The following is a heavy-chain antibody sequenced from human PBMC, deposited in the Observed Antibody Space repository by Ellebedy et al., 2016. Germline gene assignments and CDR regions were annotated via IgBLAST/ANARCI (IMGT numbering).Heavy chain of an antibody. CDR1: GFSLSTSGVG. V-gene: IGHV2-5*01. J-gene: IGHJ3*02. D-gene: IGHD2-21*01. CDR3: AHRECGGDCYSNTFDI. Sequence: SGPTLVXPTQTLTLTCTFSGFSLSTSGVGVGWIRQPPGKALEWLALIYWNDDKRYSPSLKSRLTITKDTSKNQVVLTMTNMDPVDTATYYCAHRECGGDCYSNTFDIWGQGTMVTVSS. CDR2: IYWNDDK.